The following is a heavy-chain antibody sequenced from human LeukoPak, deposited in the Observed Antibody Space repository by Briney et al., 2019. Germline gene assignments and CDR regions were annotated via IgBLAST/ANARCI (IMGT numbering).Heavy chain of an antibody. V-gene: IGHV3-21*01. D-gene: IGHD6-19*01. CDR1: GFTVSRNY. J-gene: IGHJ4*02. CDR2: ISSSSNYI. Sequence: GGSLRLSCAVSGFTVSRNYMTWVRQAPGKGLEWVSSISSSSNYICYADSVKGRFTISRDNAKNSLYLQMNSLRAEDTAVYYCARGQQWLVRPSFDYWGQGTLVTVSS. CDR3: ARGQQWLVRPSFDY.